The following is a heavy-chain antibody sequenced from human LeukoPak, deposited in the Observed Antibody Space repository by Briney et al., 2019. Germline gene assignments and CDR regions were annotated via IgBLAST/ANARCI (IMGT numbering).Heavy chain of an antibody. CDR3: ARHLSYSSSWHYDAFDI. J-gene: IGHJ3*02. D-gene: IGHD6-13*01. CDR2: IYYSGST. V-gene: IGHV4-39*01. CDR1: GGSISSSSYY. Sequence: SETLSLTCTVSGGSISSSSYYWGWICQPPGKGLEWIGSIYYSGSTYYNPSLKSRVTISVDTSKNQFSLKLSSVTAADTAVYYCARHLSYSSSWHYDAFDIWGQGTMVTVSS.